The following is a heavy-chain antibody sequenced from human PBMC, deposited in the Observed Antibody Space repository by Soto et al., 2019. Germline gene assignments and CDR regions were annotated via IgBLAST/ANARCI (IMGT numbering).Heavy chain of an antibody. CDR3: ARGPPILEWLSYHYYYYYMDV. CDR1: GGSFSGYY. Sequence: SETLSLTCAVYGGSFSGYYWSWIRQPPGKGLEWIGEINHSGSTNYNPSLESRVTISVDTSKNQFSLKLSSVTAADTAVYYCARGPPILEWLSYHYYYYYMDVWGKGTTVTVSS. J-gene: IGHJ6*03. CDR2: INHSGST. V-gene: IGHV4-34*01. D-gene: IGHD3-3*01.